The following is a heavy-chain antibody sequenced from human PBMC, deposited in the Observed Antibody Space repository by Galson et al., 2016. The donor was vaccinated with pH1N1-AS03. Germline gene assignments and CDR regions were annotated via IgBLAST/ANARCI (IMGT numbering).Heavy chain of an antibody. CDR1: GFTFSIYW. CDR3: AAVPNHGGHYPFDY. J-gene: IGHJ4*02. D-gene: IGHD2-21*01. V-gene: IGHV3-7*03. CDR2: IHYEGGTK. Sequence: CAASGFTFSIYWMSWVRQAPGKGLEWVANIHYEGGTKHYVDSVKGRFTISRDNAKNSLYLEMNSLRAEDTAVYYCAAVPNHGGHYPFDYWGQGTLVTVSS.